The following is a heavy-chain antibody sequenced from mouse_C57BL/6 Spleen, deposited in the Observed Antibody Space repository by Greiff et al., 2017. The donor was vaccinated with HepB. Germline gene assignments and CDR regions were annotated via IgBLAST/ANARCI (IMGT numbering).Heavy chain of an antibody. CDR2: ISSGGDYI. J-gene: IGHJ2*01. CDR3: TRDRKGNYFDY. V-gene: IGHV5-9-1*02. CDR1: GFTFSSYA. Sequence: EVKVEESGEGLVKPGGSLKLSCAASGFTFSSYAMSWVRQTPEKRLEWVAYISSGGDYIYYADTVKGRFTISRDNARNTLYLQMSSLKSEDTAMYYCTRDRKGNYFDYWGQGTTLTVSS.